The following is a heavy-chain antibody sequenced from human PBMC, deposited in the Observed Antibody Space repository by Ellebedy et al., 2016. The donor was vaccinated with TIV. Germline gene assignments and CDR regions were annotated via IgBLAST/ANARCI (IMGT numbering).Heavy chain of an antibody. CDR1: GFTFSRFW. CDR3: ASAARGSGAYESF. Sequence: PGGSLRLSCAASGFTFSRFWMAWVRQAPGKGLEWVATINQGGSETYYVDSVKGRCTISRDNSKNSLYLQMNSLRADDTALYYCASAARGSGAYESFWGQGTLVTVSS. J-gene: IGHJ4*02. V-gene: IGHV3-7*01. D-gene: IGHD5-12*01. CDR2: INQGGSET.